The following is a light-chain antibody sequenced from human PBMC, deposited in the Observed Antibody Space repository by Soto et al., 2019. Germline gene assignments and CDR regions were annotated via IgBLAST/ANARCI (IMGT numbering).Light chain of an antibody. J-gene: IGLJ1*01. V-gene: IGLV2-14*01. Sequence: QSALTQPASVSGSPGQSITISCTGTSNDVGGHNSVSWYQQHPGKAPKLMIYNVSNRPSGVSNRFSGSKSGNTASLTISRLLAEDEADYYCTSYTSSSTYVFGAGTKVTVL. CDR1: SNDVGGHNS. CDR2: NVS. CDR3: TSYTSSSTYV.